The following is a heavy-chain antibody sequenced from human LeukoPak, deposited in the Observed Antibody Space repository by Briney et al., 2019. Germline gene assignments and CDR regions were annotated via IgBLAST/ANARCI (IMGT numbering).Heavy chain of an antibody. CDR1: GFTFSSYA. Sequence: SGRSLRLSCAASGFTFSSYAMHWVRQAPGKGLEWVAVISYDGSNKYYADSVKGRFTISRDNSKNTLYLQMNSLRAEDTAVYYCASPRIQRYYFDYWGQGTLVTVSS. V-gene: IGHV3-30-3*01. D-gene: IGHD5-18*01. CDR2: ISYDGSNK. J-gene: IGHJ4*02. CDR3: ASPRIQRYYFDY.